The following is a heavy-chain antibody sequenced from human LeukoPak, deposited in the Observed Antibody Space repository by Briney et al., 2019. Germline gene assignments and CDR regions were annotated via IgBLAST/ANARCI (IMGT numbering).Heavy chain of an antibody. Sequence: SETLSLTCTISGGSVSDYYWSWIRQSPGKGLEWIGYIYHTGSTSYSPSLKSRVTISADTSQNQFTLKLSSVTAADTAVYYCARAPPSARIAARPGNNWFDPWGQGTLVTVSS. CDR3: ARAPPSARIAARPGNNWFDP. CDR1: GGSVSDYY. J-gene: IGHJ5*02. CDR2: IYHTGST. V-gene: IGHV4-59*02. D-gene: IGHD6-6*01.